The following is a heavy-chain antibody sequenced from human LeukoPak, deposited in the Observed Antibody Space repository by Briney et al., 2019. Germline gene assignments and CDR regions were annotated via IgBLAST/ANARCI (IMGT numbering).Heavy chain of an antibody. CDR3: ARRINGGRPFDT. J-gene: IGHJ5*02. D-gene: IGHD2-8*01. V-gene: IGHV5-51*01. CDR2: IYPDDSGT. CDR1: EYSFTGYW. Sequence: HGESLKFSCKGSEYSFTGYWIGWVRQMPGRGLEWMGLIYPDDSGTRYSPSFQGQVTFSADKSINTAYLQWTSLKASDTATYYCARRINGGRPFDTWGQGTLVTVSS.